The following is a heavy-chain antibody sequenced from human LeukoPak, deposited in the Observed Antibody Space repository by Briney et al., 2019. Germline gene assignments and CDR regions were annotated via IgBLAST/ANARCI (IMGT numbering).Heavy chain of an antibody. CDR2: IYSGGNT. Sequence: PGGSLRLSCAASGFTYSSYAMSWVRQAPGKGLEWVSSIYSGGNTYYADSVRGRFTISRDNSKNTLYLQMNSLRAEDTALYYCARGAGGNTYAWWGQGTLVTVSS. J-gene: IGHJ4*02. CDR1: GFTYSSYA. CDR3: ARGAGGNTYAW. D-gene: IGHD2-2*01. V-gene: IGHV3-23*03.